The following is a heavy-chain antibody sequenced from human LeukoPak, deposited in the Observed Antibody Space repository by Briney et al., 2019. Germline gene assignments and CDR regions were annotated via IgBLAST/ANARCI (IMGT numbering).Heavy chain of an antibody. J-gene: IGHJ4*02. CDR3: ARQSMAAARPEGFDY. D-gene: IGHD6-13*01. CDR1: GGSFSGYY. Sequence: SETLSLTCAVYGGSFSGYYWSWIRPPPGKGLEWIGEINHSGSTNYNPSLKSRVTISVDTSKNQFSLKLSSVTAADTAVYYCARQSMAAARPEGFDYWGQGTLVTVSS. V-gene: IGHV4-34*01. CDR2: INHSGST.